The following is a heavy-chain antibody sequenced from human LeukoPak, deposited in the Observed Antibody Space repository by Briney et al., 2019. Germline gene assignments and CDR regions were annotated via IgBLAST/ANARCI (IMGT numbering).Heavy chain of an antibody. D-gene: IGHD3-22*01. CDR3: AKARLVVGSPSDAFDI. CDR1: GFTFSSSA. V-gene: IGHV3-23*01. CDR2: ISGSSGST. J-gene: IGHJ3*02. Sequence: PGGSLRLSCAASGFTFSSSAMSWVRQAPGKGLEWVSTISGSSGSTYYADSVKGRFTISRDNSKNTLYLQMNSLGAEDTAVYYCAKARLVVGSPSDAFDIWGQGTMVTASS.